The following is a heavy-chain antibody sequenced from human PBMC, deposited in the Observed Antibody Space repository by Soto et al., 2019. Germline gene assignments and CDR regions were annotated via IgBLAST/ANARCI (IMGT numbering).Heavy chain of an antibody. Sequence: ASVKVSCKASGYTFTSYGISWVRQAPGQGLEWMGWISAYNGNTNYAQKPQGRVTMTTDTSTSTAYMELRSLRSDDTAVYYCARASEGCSSTSCQPPFDYWGQGTLVTVSS. D-gene: IGHD2-2*01. CDR1: GYTFTSYG. CDR2: ISAYNGNT. J-gene: IGHJ4*02. V-gene: IGHV1-18*04. CDR3: ARASEGCSSTSCQPPFDY.